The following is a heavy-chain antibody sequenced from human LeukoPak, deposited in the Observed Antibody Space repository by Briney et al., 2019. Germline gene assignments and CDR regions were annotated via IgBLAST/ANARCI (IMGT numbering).Heavy chain of an antibody. D-gene: IGHD3-10*01. V-gene: IGHV3-21*01. CDR1: GFTFSSYS. CDR2: ISSSSSYI. J-gene: IGHJ2*01. Sequence: PGGSLRLSCAASGFTFSSYSMNWVRRAPGKGLEWVSSISSSSSYIYYADSVKGRFTISRDNAKNSLYLQMNSLRAEDTAVYYCARDLGGSGSVDWYFDLWGRGTLVTVSS. CDR3: ARDLGGSGSVDWYFDL.